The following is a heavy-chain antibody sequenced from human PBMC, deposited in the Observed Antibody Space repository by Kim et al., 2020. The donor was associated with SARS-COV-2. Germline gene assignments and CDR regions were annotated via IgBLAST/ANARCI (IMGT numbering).Heavy chain of an antibody. CDR1: GGSNSSYY. Sequence: SETLSLTCTVSGGSNSSYYWSWIRQPPGKGLEWIGYIYYSGSTNYNPSLKSRVTISVDTSKNQFSLKLSSVTAADTAVYYCARALEPVRGVNFDYWGQGTLVTVSS. CDR3: ARALEPVRGVNFDY. D-gene: IGHD3-10*01. V-gene: IGHV4-59*12. J-gene: IGHJ4*02. CDR2: IYYSGST.